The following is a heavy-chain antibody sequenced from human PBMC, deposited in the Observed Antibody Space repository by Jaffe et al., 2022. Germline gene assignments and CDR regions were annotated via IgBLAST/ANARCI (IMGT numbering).Heavy chain of an antibody. CDR2: ISWNSGRI. Sequence: EVQLVESGGGLVQPGRSLRLSCAASGFTFDDYAMHWVRQAPGKGLEWVSGISWNSGRIGYADSVKGRFTISRDNAKNSLYLQMNSLRAEDTALYYCAKDTRADYYYYMDVWGKGTTVTVSS. CDR3: AKDTRADYYYYMDV. J-gene: IGHJ6*03. CDR1: GFTFDDYA. V-gene: IGHV3-9*01.